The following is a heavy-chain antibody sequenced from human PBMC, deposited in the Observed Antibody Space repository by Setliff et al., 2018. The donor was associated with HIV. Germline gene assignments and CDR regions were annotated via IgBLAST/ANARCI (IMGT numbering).Heavy chain of an antibody. CDR1: GYTFTGHY. V-gene: IGHV1-2*02. D-gene: IGHD3-22*01. Sequence: ASVKVSCKAYGYTFTGHYMHWVRQASGQGLEWMGWINPNSGGTNYAQMFHGRVTMTRDTSISTAYMELSSLKSDDTAVYYCARGADHFDTSGYYSFFDPWGQGTLVTVSS. CDR3: ARGADHFDTSGYYSFFDP. J-gene: IGHJ5*02. CDR2: INPNSGGT.